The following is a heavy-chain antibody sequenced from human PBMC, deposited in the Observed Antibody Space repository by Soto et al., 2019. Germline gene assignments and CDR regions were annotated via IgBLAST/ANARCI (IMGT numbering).Heavy chain of an antibody. D-gene: IGHD2-2*01. J-gene: IGHJ4*02. CDR1: GYTFISYG. Sequence: QVHLVQSGAEVEKPGASVKVSCKASGYTFISYGISWVRQAPGQGLEWMGWISAYNGNTNYAQRLQGRVTLTTDTSTTTAYMELRSLRSEATAVYYCARSRYCSTTRCEIGQFDYWGQGTLVTVSS. CDR3: ARSRYCSTTRCEIGQFDY. CDR2: ISAYNGNT. V-gene: IGHV1-18*01.